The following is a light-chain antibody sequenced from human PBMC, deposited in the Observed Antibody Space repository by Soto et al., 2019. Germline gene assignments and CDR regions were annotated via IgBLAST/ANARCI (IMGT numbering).Light chain of an antibody. Sequence: QSALTQPPSASGTPGQRVTISCTGSISNLGSNFIYWYQQLQPATPNLLITRNNDRPSGVPDRFSGSKSGTSASLAISGLRSEDEADYHCSAWDDSLSAVVFGGGTKVTVL. CDR3: SAWDDSLSAVV. CDR1: ISNLGSNF. CDR2: RNN. V-gene: IGLV1-47*01. J-gene: IGLJ3*02.